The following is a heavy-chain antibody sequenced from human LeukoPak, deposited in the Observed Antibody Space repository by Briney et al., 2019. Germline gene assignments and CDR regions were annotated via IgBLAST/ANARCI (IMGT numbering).Heavy chain of an antibody. V-gene: IGHV4-59*11. CDR3: ARDAGMAGHPPGNWFDP. D-gene: IGHD6-13*01. J-gene: IGHJ5*02. CDR2: TYYSGAT. Sequence: SETLSLTCNVSGGSITSHSWNWIPQSPGQGREWIGYTYYSGATNYSPSLKSRVTISLDPSKSQISLKLKSVTAADTAVYFCARDAGMAGHPPGNWFDPWGQGTLVTVSS. CDR1: GGSITSHS.